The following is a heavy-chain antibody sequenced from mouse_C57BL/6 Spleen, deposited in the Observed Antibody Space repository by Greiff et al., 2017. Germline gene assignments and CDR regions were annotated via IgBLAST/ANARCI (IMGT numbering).Heavy chain of an antibody. Sequence: EVKLMESGEGLVKPGGSLKLSCAASGFTFSSYAMSWVRQTPEKRLEWVAYISSGGDYIYYADTVKGRFTISRDNARNTLYLQMSSLKSEDTAMYYCTREAYYKSMDYWGQGTSVTVSS. D-gene: IGHD2-12*01. V-gene: IGHV5-9-1*02. CDR2: ISSGGDYI. CDR1: GFTFSSYA. CDR3: TREAYYKSMDY. J-gene: IGHJ4*01.